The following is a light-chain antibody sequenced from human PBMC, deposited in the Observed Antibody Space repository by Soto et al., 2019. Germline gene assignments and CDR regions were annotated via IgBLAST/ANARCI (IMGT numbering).Light chain of an antibody. Sequence: QAVVTQPPSASGPPGQWVTVSCLGGATNIGSNKVYWYQQLSGAAPTLLIFDIVKRPSGVPGRFSGSKSGTSASLAISGLRSEDEADYYCAAWENILSAWVFGGGTKLTVL. J-gene: IGLJ3*02. V-gene: IGLV1-47*01. CDR2: DIV. CDR1: ATNIGSNK. CDR3: AAWENILSAWV.